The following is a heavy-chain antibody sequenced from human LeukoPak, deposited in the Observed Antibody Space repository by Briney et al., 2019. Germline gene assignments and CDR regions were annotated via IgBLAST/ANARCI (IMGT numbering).Heavy chain of an antibody. D-gene: IGHD1-26*01. V-gene: IGHV4-59*08. Sequence: SDTLSLTCTVSGGSISSYYWSWIRQPPGKGLEWIGYIYYSGSTNYNPSLKSRVTISVDTSKNQFSLKLSSVTAADTAVYYCARSDYSGSYFFDYWGQGTLVTVFS. J-gene: IGHJ4*02. CDR3: ARSDYSGSYFFDY. CDR2: IYYSGST. CDR1: GGSISSYY.